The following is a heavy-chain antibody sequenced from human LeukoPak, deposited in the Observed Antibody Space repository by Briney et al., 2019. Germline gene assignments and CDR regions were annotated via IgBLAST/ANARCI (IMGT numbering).Heavy chain of an antibody. CDR3: ARDRWFGEASSDNWFDP. CDR2: INPNSGGT. CDR1: GYTFTGYY. D-gene: IGHD3-10*01. J-gene: IGHJ5*02. Sequence: GASVKVSCKASGYTFTGYYMHWVRQAPGQGLEWMGWINPNSGGTNYAQKFQGRVTMTRDTSISTTYMELSRLRSDDTAVYYCARDRWFGEASSDNWFDPWGQGTLVTVSS. V-gene: IGHV1-2*02.